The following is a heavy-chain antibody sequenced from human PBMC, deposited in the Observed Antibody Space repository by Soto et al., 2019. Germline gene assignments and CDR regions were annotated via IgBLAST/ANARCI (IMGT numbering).Heavy chain of an antibody. J-gene: IGHJ4*02. CDR3: ARDTVTGTTPYLFDY. D-gene: IGHD1-7*01. CDR1: GGTFSSYA. V-gene: IGHV1-69*01. CDR2: IIPIFGPA. Sequence: QVQLVQSGAEVRKPGSSVRVSCRASGGTFSSYAINWVRQAPGQGLEWMGGIIPIFGPANYAQRFQGRVTITAYESTSTAYMELSSLRSEDTAVYFCARDTVTGTTPYLFDYWGQGTLVTVSS.